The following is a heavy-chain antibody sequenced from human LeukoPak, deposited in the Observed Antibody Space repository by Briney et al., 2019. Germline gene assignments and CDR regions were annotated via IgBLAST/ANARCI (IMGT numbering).Heavy chain of an antibody. CDR3: AKALSYDSSGYLDY. D-gene: IGHD3-22*01. CDR2: IWYDGSNK. Sequence: PGGSLRLSCAASGFTFSSYGMHWVRQAPGKGLEGVAVIWYDGSNKYYADSVKGRFTISRDNSKNTLYLQMNSLRAEDTAVYYCAKALSYDSSGYLDYWGQGTLVTVSS. J-gene: IGHJ4*02. CDR1: GFTFSSYG. V-gene: IGHV3-33*06.